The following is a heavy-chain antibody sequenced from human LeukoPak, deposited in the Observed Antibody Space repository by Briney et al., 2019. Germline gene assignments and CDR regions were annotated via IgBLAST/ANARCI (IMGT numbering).Heavy chain of an antibody. CDR2: IYTSGST. CDR1: GGSISSGSYY. D-gene: IGHD6-19*01. CDR3: ARGAGWYYY. J-gene: IGHJ4*02. Sequence: PSQTLSLTCTVSGGSISSGSYYWSWIRQPAGKGLEWIGRIYTSGSTNYNPSLKSRVTISVDTSKKQFSLKVSSVTAADTAVYYCARGAGWYYYWGQGTLVTVSS. V-gene: IGHV4-61*02.